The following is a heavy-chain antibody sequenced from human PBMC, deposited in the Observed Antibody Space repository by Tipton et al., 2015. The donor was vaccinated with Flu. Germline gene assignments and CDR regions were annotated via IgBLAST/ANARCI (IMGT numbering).Heavy chain of an antibody. Sequence: TLSLTYTVSGGSISSYYWSWIRQPPGKGLEWIGYIYYSGSTNYNPSLKSRVTISVDTSKNQFSLKLSSVTAADTAVYYCAREGSGWYRNWFDPWGQGTLVTVSS. CDR2: IYYSGST. J-gene: IGHJ5*02. CDR3: AREGSGWYRNWFDP. D-gene: IGHD6-19*01. CDR1: GGSISSYY. V-gene: IGHV4-59*01.